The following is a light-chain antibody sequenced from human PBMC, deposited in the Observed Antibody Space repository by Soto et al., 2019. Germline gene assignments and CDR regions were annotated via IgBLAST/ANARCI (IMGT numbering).Light chain of an antibody. CDR1: QNIHNW. Sequence: DIQMTQSPSTLYASIGDTITITCRASQNIHNWLAWYQERPGKAPNLLIYDASNLEPGAPSRFSGSGSGTEFTLTISSLQRDDFATYYCQQYNTYSPPWTFGQGTKVDIK. V-gene: IGKV1-5*01. CDR2: DAS. CDR3: QQYNTYSPPWT. J-gene: IGKJ1*01.